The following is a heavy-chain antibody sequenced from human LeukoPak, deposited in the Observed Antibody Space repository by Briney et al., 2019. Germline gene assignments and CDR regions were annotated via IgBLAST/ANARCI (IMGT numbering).Heavy chain of an antibody. V-gene: IGHV3-30*18. J-gene: IGHJ4*02. CDR2: ISYDGSDK. CDR1: GFTFSYFG. D-gene: IGHD3-22*01. CDR3: VKSSSAYSHFGDN. Sequence: PGGSLRPSCAASGFTFSYFGIHWVRQAPGKGLEWVAVISYDGSDKYYAESVKGRFTISRVNSKNAVDLQMSSLRAEDTAMYYCVKSSSAYSHFGDNWGQGTQVTVSS.